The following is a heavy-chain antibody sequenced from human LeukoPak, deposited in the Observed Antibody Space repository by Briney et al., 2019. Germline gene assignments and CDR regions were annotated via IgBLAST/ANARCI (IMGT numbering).Heavy chain of an antibody. V-gene: IGHV3-30*02. CDR3: ARRYSSGWYSDY. CDR2: IRYDGSNK. CDR1: AFTFSSYG. D-gene: IGHD6-19*01. Sequence: PGGSLRLSCAASAFTFSSYGMHWVRQAPGKGLEWVAFIRYDGSNKYYADSVKGRFTISRDNSKNTLYLQMNSLRAEDTAVYYCARRYSSGWYSDYWGQGTLVTVSS. J-gene: IGHJ4*02.